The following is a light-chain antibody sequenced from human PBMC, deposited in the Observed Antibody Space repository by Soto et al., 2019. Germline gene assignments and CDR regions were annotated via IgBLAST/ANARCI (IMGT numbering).Light chain of an antibody. Sequence: QSALTQPRSVSGSPGQSVTLSCTGTSSDVGGYNYVTWYQQYPGKAPKVMIYDVKTRPSGVPDRFSGSKFGNTASLTISGLQAEDEADYYCCSYAGDYTFVFGTGTKVTVL. CDR1: SSDVGGYNY. CDR3: CSYAGDYTFV. CDR2: DVK. J-gene: IGLJ1*01. V-gene: IGLV2-11*01.